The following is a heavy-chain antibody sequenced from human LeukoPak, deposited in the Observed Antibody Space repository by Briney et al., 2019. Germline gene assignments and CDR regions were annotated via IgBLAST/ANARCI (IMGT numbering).Heavy chain of an antibody. J-gene: IGHJ4*02. CDR1: GGTFSSYA. Sequence: SVKVSCKASGGTFSSYAISWVRQAPGQGLEWMGRIIPVFGTANYAQKFQGRVTITTDESTSTAYMELSSLRSEDTAVYYCARDRRDGYTSFDYWGQGTLVTVSS. D-gene: IGHD5-24*01. CDR3: ARDRRDGYTSFDY. CDR2: IIPVFGTA. V-gene: IGHV1-69*05.